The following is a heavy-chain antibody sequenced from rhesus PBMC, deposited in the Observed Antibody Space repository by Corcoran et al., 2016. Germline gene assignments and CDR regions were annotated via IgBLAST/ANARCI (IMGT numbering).Heavy chain of an antibody. V-gene: IGHV2-174*01. CDR2: IYWDDDK. CDR3: ARARRWLAVNYFDY. D-gene: IGHD6-37*01. CDR1: GFSLTPSGMG. J-gene: IGHJ4*01. Sequence: QVTLKESGPALVKPTQTLTLTCTFSGFSLTPSGMGVGWIRQPPGKALEWLALIYWDDDKRYSTSLKSRLTISKDTSKNQVVVTMTNMDPVDTATYYCARARRWLAVNYFDYWGQGVLVTVSS.